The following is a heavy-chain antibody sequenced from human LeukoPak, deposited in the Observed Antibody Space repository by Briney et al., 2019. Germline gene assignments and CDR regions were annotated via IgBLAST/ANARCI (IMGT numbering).Heavy chain of an antibody. Sequence: GRSLRLSCAASGFTFSSYWMHWVRQAPGKGLVWVSRINSDGSSTSYADSVKGRFTISRDNAKNTLYLQMNSLRAEDTAVYYCARPSGTTVTTDWGQGTLVTVSS. CDR1: GFTFSSYW. D-gene: IGHD4-17*01. CDR3: ARPSGTTVTTD. V-gene: IGHV3-74*01. CDR2: INSDGSST. J-gene: IGHJ4*02.